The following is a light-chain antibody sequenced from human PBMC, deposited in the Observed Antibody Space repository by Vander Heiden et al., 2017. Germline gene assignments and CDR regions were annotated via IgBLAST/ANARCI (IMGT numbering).Light chain of an antibody. J-gene: IGLJ2*01. CDR2: QDI. Sequence: SYDLTQPPSASVSPGQTASITCSGDRLGDKYACWYQQKPGQSPVLVIYQDIKRPSGIPERFSGSNSGNTATLTISGTQAMDEADYYCQTWDSNTVVFGGGTKLTVL. V-gene: IGLV3-1*01. CDR3: QTWDSNTVV. CDR1: RLGDKY.